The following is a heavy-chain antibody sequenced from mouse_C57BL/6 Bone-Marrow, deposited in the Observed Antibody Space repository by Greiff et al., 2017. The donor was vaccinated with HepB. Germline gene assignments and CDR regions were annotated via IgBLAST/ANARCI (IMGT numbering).Heavy chain of an antibody. CDR1: GFTFSDFY. V-gene: IGHV7-1*01. CDR3: ARDAYPYAMDY. J-gene: IGHJ4*01. CDR2: SRNKANDYTT. Sequence: EVKVVESGGGLVQSGRSLRLSCATSGFTFSDFYMEWVRQAPGKGLEWIAASRNKANDYTTEYSASVKGRFIVSRDTSQSILYLQMHALRAEDTAIYYCARDAYPYAMDYWGQGTSVTVSS. D-gene: IGHD5-5*01.